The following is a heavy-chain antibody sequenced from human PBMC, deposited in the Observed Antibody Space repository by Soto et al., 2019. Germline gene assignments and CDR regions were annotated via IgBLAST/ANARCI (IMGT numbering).Heavy chain of an antibody. J-gene: IGHJ4*02. CDR3: AGSPPGVAGRYYFDY. Sequence: QVQLVESGGSVVQPGRSLRLSCAASRFAFSNYGMHWVRQAPCKGLAWVAVIWYDGSNKYYADSVKGRFTISRDNSKNTLYLQMNSLRAEDTAVYYCAGSPPGVAGRYYFDYWGQGALVTVSS. CDR1: RFAFSNYG. D-gene: IGHD6-6*01. CDR2: IWYDGSNK. V-gene: IGHV3-33*01.